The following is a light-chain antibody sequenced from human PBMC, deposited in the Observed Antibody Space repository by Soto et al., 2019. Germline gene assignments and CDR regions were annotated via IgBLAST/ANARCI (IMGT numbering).Light chain of an antibody. CDR1: RYIRTA. CDR2: VAS. V-gene: IGKV1-6*01. Sequence: GDRVTITCRASRYIRTALSWYQHRPGQAPKVLICVASSLQSGVPSRFSGSGYGTDFTLTISSLQPEDFATYYCQQYKSFSLTFGGGTRVEVK. J-gene: IGKJ4*01. CDR3: QQYKSFSLT.